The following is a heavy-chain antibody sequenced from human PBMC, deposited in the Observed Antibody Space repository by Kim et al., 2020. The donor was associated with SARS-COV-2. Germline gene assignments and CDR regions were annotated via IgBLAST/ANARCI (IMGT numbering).Heavy chain of an antibody. J-gene: IGHJ4*02. D-gene: IGHD1-26*01. V-gene: IGHV1-69*04. Sequence: YAQKFQGRVTITADKATSTAYMELSSLRSEDTAVYYCARGRYSGSLYFDYWGQGTLVTVSS. CDR3: ARGRYSGSLYFDY.